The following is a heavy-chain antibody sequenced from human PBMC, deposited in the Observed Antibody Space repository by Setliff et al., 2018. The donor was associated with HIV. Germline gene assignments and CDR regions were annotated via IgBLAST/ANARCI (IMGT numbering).Heavy chain of an antibody. CDR3: ARVGYYDSSFDY. CDR1: GGSFSGYY. CDR2: INHSGST. Sequence: SETLSLTCDVYGGSFSGYYWSWIRQPPGKGLEWIGKINHSGSTNYNPSLKIRVTISVDTSRNQFSLKLNSVTAADTAVYYCARVGYYDSSFDYWGQGTLVTVSS. D-gene: IGHD3-22*01. V-gene: IGHV4-34*01. J-gene: IGHJ4*02.